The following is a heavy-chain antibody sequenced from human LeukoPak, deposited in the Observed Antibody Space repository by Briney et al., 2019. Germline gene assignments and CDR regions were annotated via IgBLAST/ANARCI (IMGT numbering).Heavy chain of an antibody. J-gene: IGHJ5*02. CDR2: ISSASNTI. CDR1: GFTFSSYS. V-gene: IGHV3-48*01. D-gene: IGHD3-10*01. Sequence: GESLRLSCAASGFTFSSYSMNWVRQAPGKGLEWVSYISSASNTIYYADSVKGRFTISRNNAKNSLYLQMNSLRAEDTAMYYCARDGWFGDYNWFDPWGQGTLVTVSS. CDR3: ARDGWFGDYNWFDP.